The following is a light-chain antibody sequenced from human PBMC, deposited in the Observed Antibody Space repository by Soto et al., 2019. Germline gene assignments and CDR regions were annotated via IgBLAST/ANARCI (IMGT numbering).Light chain of an antibody. CDR1: QSVSSY. CDR2: GAS. V-gene: IGKV3-20*01. CDR3: QQYGSSPWT. J-gene: IGKJ1*01. Sequence: EIVLTQSPGTLSVSPGERATLSCRASQSVSSYLAWYQQKPGQAPRLLTYGASSRATGIPDRFSGSGSGTDFTLTISRLEPEDFAVYYCQQYGSSPWTFGQGTKVDIK.